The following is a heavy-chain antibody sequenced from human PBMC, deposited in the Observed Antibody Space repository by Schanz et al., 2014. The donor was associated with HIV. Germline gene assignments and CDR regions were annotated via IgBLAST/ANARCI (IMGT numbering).Heavy chain of an antibody. CDR1: GYTFSSYS. V-gene: IGHV1-18*01. J-gene: IGHJ4*02. CDR2: ISAYNGHP. CDR3: ARVGAGVTVFFDY. D-gene: IGHD3-10*01. Sequence: QVQLVQSGPEVKKPGASVRVSCKASGYTFSSYSLSWVRQAPGQGLEWMGWISAYNGHPHYGQKFQGRFTRTSDTSTSSAYMELRNRISDDTAVFYCARVGAGVTVFFDYWGQGTLVSVSS.